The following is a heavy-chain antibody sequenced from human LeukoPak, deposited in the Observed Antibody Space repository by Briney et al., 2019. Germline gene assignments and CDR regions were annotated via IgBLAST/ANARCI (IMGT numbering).Heavy chain of an antibody. CDR1: GFSFSSYS. CDR2: MWYDGSKI. Sequence: GGSLRLSCAASGFSFSSYSLHWVRQAPGKGLEWVTVMWYDGSKICYADSVKGRFTVSRDTSTNTVYLRMGSLRVEDTAVYYCARHYYDNSGFYYYFYFDMDVWGQGTTVTVSS. CDR3: ARHYYDNSGFYYYFYFDMDV. V-gene: IGHV3-33*01. D-gene: IGHD3-22*01. J-gene: IGHJ6*02.